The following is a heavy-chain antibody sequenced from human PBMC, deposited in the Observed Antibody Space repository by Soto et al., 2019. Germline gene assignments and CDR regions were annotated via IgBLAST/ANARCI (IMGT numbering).Heavy chain of an antibody. Sequence: QVQLVQSGAEVKKPGASVKVSCKASGYIFTNYYIHWVRQAPGQGLEWMAIINPFLTNGRTNYTQKFQGRVTVTRDTSTSTVYLELISLRSGDTAVYYCARDLAAAAYWGQGTLVTVSS. D-gene: IGHD6-25*01. CDR2: INPFLTNGRT. CDR3: ARDLAAAAY. CDR1: GYIFTNYY. J-gene: IGHJ4*02. V-gene: IGHV1-46*01.